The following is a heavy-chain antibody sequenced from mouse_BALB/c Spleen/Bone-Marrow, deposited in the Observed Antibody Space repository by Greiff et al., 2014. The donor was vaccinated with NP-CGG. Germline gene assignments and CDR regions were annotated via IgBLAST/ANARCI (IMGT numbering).Heavy chain of an antibody. V-gene: IGHV5-9-2*01. CDR3: ARSFGSSYWYFDV. CDR1: GFTFSSYG. Sequence: EVQRVESGGGLVKPGGSLKLSCAASGFTFSSYGMSWVRQTPEKRLEWVATISGGGSHSYFSDSEKGRFTISRDNAKNNLNLQMSSLRSEDTALYYCARSFGSSYWYFDVWGAGTTVTVSS. D-gene: IGHD1-1*01. CDR2: ISGGGSHS. J-gene: IGHJ1*01.